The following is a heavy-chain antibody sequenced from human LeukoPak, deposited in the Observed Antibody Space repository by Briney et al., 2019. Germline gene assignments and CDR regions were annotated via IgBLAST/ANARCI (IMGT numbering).Heavy chain of an antibody. CDR1: GGSFSGYY. V-gene: IGHV4-34*01. CDR3: ARRRASCVSYYDSSDYKNWLDP. CDR2: INHSGTT. J-gene: IGHJ5*02. D-gene: IGHD3-22*01. Sequence: SETLSLTCAVYGGSFSGYYWSWIRQPPGKGLEWIGEINHSGTTNYNPSLKSRVTISVDTSKNQFSLKPNSVTAADTAVYYCARRRASCVSYYDSSDYKNWLDPWGQGTLVTVSS.